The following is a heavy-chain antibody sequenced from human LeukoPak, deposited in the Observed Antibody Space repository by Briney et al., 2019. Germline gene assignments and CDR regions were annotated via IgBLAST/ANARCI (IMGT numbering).Heavy chain of an antibody. CDR3: ARVGYYESSGYYEY. Sequence: GASVKVSCKASGYTFTNYAMNWVRQAPGQGLEWMGWINPNSGGTNYAQKFQGRVTMTRDTSISTVYMELSRLRSDDTAVYYCARVGYYESSGYYEYWGQGTLVTVSS. V-gene: IGHV1-2*02. D-gene: IGHD3-22*01. CDR1: GYTFTNYA. CDR2: INPNSGGT. J-gene: IGHJ4*02.